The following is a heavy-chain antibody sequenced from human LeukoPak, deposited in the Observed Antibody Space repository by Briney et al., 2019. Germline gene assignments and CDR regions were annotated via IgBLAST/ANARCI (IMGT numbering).Heavy chain of an antibody. Sequence: PSETLSLTCTVSGGSISSYYWSWIRQPAGKGLEWIGRIYISGSTNYSPSLKSRVTMSVDTSKNQFSLKLSSVTAADTAVYYCARHFLPYDYDSSGVGNWFDPWGQGTLVTVSS. D-gene: IGHD3-22*01. CDR2: IYISGST. V-gene: IGHV4-4*07. CDR1: GGSISSYY. CDR3: ARHFLPYDYDSSGVGNWFDP. J-gene: IGHJ5*02.